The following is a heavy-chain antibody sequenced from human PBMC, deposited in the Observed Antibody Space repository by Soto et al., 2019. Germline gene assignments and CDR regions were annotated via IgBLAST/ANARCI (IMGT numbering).Heavy chain of an antibody. CDR3: ARAVTWGLDV. CDR2: ISRSSTGI. CDR1: GFTFSLYS. D-gene: IGHD3-10*01. V-gene: IGHV3-48*02. J-gene: IGHJ6*02. Sequence: EVHLVESGGGLVQPGGSLRLSCAASGFTFSLYSMSWVRQAPGKGLEWVSYISRSSTGIHYADSVKGRFTISRDDATNSMHVQMNSLRDGDTAVYYCARAVTWGLDVWGQGTTVSISS.